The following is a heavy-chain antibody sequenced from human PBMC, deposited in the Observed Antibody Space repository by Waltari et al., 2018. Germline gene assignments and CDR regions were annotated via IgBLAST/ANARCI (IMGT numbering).Heavy chain of an antibody. D-gene: IGHD3-10*01. Sequence: VPLVESGGGLVKPGWSLSLSCVASGFTFSRYSMNWFRQSPGKGLEWVSSISSKSNYIYYAESVKGRFTISRDNARNSVFLQMTSLRAEDTAMYYCASWGPSGRYVDYLGQGTLVSVSS. V-gene: IGHV3-21*01. CDR3: ASWGPSGRYVDY. CDR2: ISSKSNYI. J-gene: IGHJ4*02. CDR1: GFTFSRYS.